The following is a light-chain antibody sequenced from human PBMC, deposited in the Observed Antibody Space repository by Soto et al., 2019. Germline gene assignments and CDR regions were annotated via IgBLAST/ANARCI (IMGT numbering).Light chain of an antibody. CDR2: EFS. J-gene: IGLJ1*01. V-gene: IGLV2-14*01. CDR1: NSDVGGYNY. Sequence: QSVLTQPASVSGSPGQSITISCTGTNSDVGGYNYVSWYQQHPGKAPKLMIYEFSNRPSGVSNRFSGSKSGNTASLTISGLQAEDEADYYCSSYTSSTSYVFRTGTKLTVL. CDR3: SSYTSSTSYV.